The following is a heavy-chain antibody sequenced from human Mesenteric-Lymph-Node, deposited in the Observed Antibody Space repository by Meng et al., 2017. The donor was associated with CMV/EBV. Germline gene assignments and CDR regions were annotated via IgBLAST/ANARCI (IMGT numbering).Heavy chain of an antibody. V-gene: IGHV3-23*01. Sequence: GESLKISCAASGFTFSSYAMSWVRQAPGKGLEWVSAISGSGGSTYYADSVKGRFTISRDNSKNTLYLQMNSLRAEDTAVYYCAKDAAAVLLGTFDYWGQGTLVTVSS. CDR1: GFTFSSYA. CDR3: AKDAAAVLLGTFDY. J-gene: IGHJ4*02. CDR2: ISGSGGST. D-gene: IGHD2-2*01.